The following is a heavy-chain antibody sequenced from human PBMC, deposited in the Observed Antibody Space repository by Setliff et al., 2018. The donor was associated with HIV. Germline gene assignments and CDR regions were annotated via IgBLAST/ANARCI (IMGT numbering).Heavy chain of an antibody. Sequence: ASVKVSCKASGYTFSGYCLHWVRRAPGQGLEWMGWINPNSGATNYAQNFQGRVTMTRDTFISTAYMDLSSLTSDDTAVYYCALASIVSTARWNHWGRGTLVTVSS. V-gene: IGHV1-2*02. CDR2: INPNSGAT. J-gene: IGHJ5*02. CDR1: GYTFSGYC. CDR3: ALASIVSTARWNH. D-gene: IGHD1-26*01.